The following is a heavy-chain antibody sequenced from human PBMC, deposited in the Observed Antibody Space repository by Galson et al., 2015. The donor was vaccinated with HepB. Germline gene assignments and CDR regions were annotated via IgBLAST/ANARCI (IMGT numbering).Heavy chain of an antibody. D-gene: IGHD2-21*01. CDR1: GFNFNFSDYG. J-gene: IGHJ4*02. V-gene: IGHV3-11*01. CDR3: VRDHCYLDY. CDR2: ISSSGNTK. Sequence: SLRLSCAVSGFNFNFSDYGMSWIRQAPGRGLEWISYISSSGNTKYYADSVRGRFAISRDNAKNSLFLQMNSLTVGDTAVFYCVRDHCYLDYWGQGALVTVSS.